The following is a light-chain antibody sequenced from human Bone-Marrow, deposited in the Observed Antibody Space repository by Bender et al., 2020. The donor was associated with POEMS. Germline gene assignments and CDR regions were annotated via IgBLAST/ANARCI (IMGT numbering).Light chain of an antibody. V-gene: IGLV2-23*02. CDR1: SSDFGTYNH. Sequence: QSALTQPASVSGSPGQSITISCTGTSSDFGTYNHIFWYQQHPGRAPKVMIFEVNKQPSGVSDRLSRPRSGNVASLTISGLQDEDEADYYCCSRTGSTTWVFGGGAKVTV. CDR3: CSRTGSTTWV. CDR2: EVN. J-gene: IGLJ3*02.